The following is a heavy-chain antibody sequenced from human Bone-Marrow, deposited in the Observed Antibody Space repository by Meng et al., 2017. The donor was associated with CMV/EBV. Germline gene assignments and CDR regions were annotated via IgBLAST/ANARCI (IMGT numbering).Heavy chain of an antibody. D-gene: IGHD3-3*01. J-gene: IGHJ5*02. CDR2: INPNSGGT. V-gene: IGHV1-2*02. CDR1: GYTFTGYY. Sequence: ASVKVSCKASGYTFTGYYMHWVRQAPGQGLEWMGWINPNSGGTNYAQKFQGRVTMTRDTSISTAYMELSRLRSDDTAVYYCARDGVLRFLEWDNWFDPWGQGTRVTGYS. CDR3: ARDGVLRFLEWDNWFDP.